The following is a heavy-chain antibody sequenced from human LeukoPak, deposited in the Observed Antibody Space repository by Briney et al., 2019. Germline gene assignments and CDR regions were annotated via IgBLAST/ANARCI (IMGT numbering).Heavy chain of an antibody. CDR1: GFTFSDYY. CDR3: ASKGGK. Sequence: PGGSLRLSYAASGFTFSDYYMHWIRQAPGKGLEWISYISSSGSSTRYADSVKGRFTISRDNTRNSLYLQMTSLRADDTAVYYCASKGGKWGQRTLVTVSS. V-gene: IGHV3-11*03. CDR2: ISSSGSST. J-gene: IGHJ4*02. D-gene: IGHD2-15*01.